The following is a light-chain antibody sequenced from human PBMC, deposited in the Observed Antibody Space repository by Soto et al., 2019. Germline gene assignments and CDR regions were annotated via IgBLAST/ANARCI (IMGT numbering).Light chain of an antibody. J-gene: IGKJ2*01. CDR1: QGISNY. Sequence: DIQMTQSPSSLSASVGDRGTITCRASQGISNYLAWYQQKPGKVPKLLIYAASTLQSGVPSRFIGSGSGTDLTLTISSLQSEDAATYYCQKYVDAPKTFGQGTKLEIK. CDR3: QKYVDAPKT. CDR2: AAS. V-gene: IGKV1-27*01.